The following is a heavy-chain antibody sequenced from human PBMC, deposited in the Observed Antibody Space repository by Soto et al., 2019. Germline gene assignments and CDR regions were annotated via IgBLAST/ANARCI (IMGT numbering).Heavy chain of an antibody. Sequence: PSQTLSLTCTVFGGSSSSYDWSWIRQHPGKGLEWIGYIYYSGSTYYNPSLKSRVPISVDTSKNQFSLKLSSVTAADTAVYYCARDGYSFDSSGYYSRVFDYWGQGTLVTVSS. J-gene: IGHJ4*02. CDR2: IYYSGST. CDR1: GGSSSSYD. CDR3: ARDGYSFDSSGYYSRVFDY. V-gene: IGHV4-31*03. D-gene: IGHD3-22*01.